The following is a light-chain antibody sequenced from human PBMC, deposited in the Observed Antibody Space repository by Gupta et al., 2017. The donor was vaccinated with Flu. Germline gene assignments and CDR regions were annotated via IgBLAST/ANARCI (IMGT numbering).Light chain of an antibody. CDR2: GAS. CDR3: QNYNNAYLLT. Sequence: DIQMTQSPSSLSASVGDRVTISCRASQGISNYLAWYQQKPGKVPKLLIYGASTLQSGVPSRFSGSGSVTDFTLTISSLQPEDAATYYCQNYNNAYLLTFGPGTKVDI. CDR1: QGISNY. V-gene: IGKV1-27*01. J-gene: IGKJ3*01.